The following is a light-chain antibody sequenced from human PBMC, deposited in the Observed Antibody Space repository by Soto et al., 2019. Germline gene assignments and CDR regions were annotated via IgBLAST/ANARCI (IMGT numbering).Light chain of an antibody. CDR1: QSVSRNF. CDR3: QQYGSAPRT. V-gene: IGKV3-20*01. CDR2: GAS. J-gene: IGKJ1*01. Sequence: EIVWTQSPGTLSLSPGERATLSCRASQSVSRNFLAWFQQKPGQAPRLLIYGASSRATGVPDRFSGGGSATDFTLTISRLEPEDFAVYYCQQYGSAPRTFGQGTKVE.